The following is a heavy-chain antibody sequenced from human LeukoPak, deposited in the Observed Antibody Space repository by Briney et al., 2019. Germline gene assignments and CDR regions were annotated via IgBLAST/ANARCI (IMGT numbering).Heavy chain of an antibody. V-gene: IGHV3-30*02. CDR2: IRYDGSNK. Sequence: AGGSLRLSCAASGFTFSSYGMHWVRQAPGKGLEWVAFIRYDGSNKYYADSVKGRFTISRDNSKNTLYLQTNSLRAEDTAVYYCARGAYRISWPGIDYWGQGTLVTVSS. CDR1: GFTFSSYG. CDR3: ARGAYRISWPGIDY. D-gene: IGHD3-16*02. J-gene: IGHJ4*02.